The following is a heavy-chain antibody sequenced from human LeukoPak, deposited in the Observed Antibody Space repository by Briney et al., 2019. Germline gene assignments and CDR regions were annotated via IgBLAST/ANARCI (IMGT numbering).Heavy chain of an antibody. Sequence: PGGSLRLSCAASGFTFSSYWMYWVRQSPGKGLVWVSRLNSDGSSTAYADSVKGRFIISRDNAKNTLFLQMYSLSVEDTAVYYCVVANCSDNCSHWGEGTLVTVSS. J-gene: IGHJ4*02. CDR1: GFTFSSYW. V-gene: IGHV3-74*01. CDR2: LNSDGSST. CDR3: VVANCSDNCSH. D-gene: IGHD2-15*01.